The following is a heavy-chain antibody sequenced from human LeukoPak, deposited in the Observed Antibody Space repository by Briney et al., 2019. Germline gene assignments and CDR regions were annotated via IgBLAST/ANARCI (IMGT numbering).Heavy chain of an antibody. J-gene: IGHJ4*02. D-gene: IGHD2-21*01. Sequence: SVKVSCKASGGVFTTYAISWVRQAPGQGLEWMGSIIPFLGTANYAQKFQGRVTITADEPTRTAYMELTYVRSDDTAVYYCTIIPNVILFTHYFEYWGQGTLVTVSS. CDR1: GGVFTTYA. CDR2: IIPFLGTA. V-gene: IGHV1-69*11. CDR3: TIIPNVILFTHYFEY.